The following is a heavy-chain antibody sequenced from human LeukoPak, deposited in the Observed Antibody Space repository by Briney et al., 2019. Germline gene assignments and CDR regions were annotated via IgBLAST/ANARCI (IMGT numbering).Heavy chain of an antibody. CDR1: GGTFSSYA. V-gene: IGHV1-69*05. D-gene: IGHD3-3*01. Sequence: ASVKVSCKASGGTFSSYAISWVRQAPGQGLEWMGGIIPTFGTANYAQKFQGRVTITKDESTSTDYMELSSLRSEDTAVYYCARALYDFWSGYYPAFDYWGQGTLVTVSS. CDR3: ARALYDFWSGYYPAFDY. CDR2: IIPTFGTA. J-gene: IGHJ4*02.